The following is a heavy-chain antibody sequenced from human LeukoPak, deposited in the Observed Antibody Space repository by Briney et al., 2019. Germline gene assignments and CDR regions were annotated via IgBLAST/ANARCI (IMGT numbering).Heavy chain of an antibody. J-gene: IGHJ6*02. V-gene: IGHV3-30-3*01. Sequence: GGSLRLSCAASGFTFSSYAMHWVRQAPGKGLEWVAVISYDGSNKYYADSVKGRFTISRDNSKNTLYLQMNSLRAEDTAVYYCAREMGWYVSAYYYYYYGMDVWGQGTTVTVSS. CDR2: ISYDGSNK. CDR1: GFTFSSYA. CDR3: AREMGWYVSAYYYYYYGMDV. D-gene: IGHD6-19*01.